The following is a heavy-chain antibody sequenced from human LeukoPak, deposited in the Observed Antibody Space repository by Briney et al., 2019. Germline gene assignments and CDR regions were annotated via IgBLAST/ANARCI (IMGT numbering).Heavy chain of an antibody. V-gene: IGHV3-21*05. CDR3: ARDPEGIVVIPAAISIDY. J-gene: IGHJ4*02. D-gene: IGHD2-2*02. CDR1: GFTFSSYS. Sequence: GGSLRLSCAASGFTFSSYSMNWVRQAPGKGLEWVSYISSSSSYIYYADSVKGRFTISRDNAKNSLYLQMNSLRAEDTAVYYCARDPEGIVVIPAAISIDYWGQGSLVTVSS. CDR2: ISSSSSYI.